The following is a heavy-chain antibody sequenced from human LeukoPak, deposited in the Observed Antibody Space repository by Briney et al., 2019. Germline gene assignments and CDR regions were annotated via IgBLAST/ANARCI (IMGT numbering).Heavy chain of an antibody. CDR1: GFTFSSYD. Sequence: GSLRLSCAASGFTFSSYDMNWVRQAPGKGLEWVSVISKSGGSTYYADSVKGRFTISRDNARNSLYLQMNSLRAEDTAFYYCTSLAPMTGLPYDSWGQGTLVTVSS. J-gene: IGHJ4*02. CDR2: ISKSGGST. CDR3: TSLAPMTGLPYDS. V-gene: IGHV3-23*01. D-gene: IGHD3-9*01.